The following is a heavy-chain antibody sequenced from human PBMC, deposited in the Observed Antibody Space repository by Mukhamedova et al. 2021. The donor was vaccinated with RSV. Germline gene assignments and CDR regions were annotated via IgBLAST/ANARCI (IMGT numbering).Heavy chain of an antibody. Sequence: EYMGGIIPTVNIPNYAQKFQGRVAITADRSTNTVYMELSSLRSEDTAVYYCGTWRGFPAGHDVWSGPFEYWGQGTLVTVSS. CDR3: GTWRGFPAGHDVWSGPFEY. J-gene: IGHJ4*02. D-gene: IGHD3-3*01. CDR2: IIPTVNIP. V-gene: IGHV1-69*10.